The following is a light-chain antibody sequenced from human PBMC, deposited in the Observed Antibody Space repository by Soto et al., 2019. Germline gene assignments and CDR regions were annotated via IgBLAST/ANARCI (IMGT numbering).Light chain of an antibody. CDR1: QSISSY. J-gene: IGKJ5*01. V-gene: IGKV3-11*01. CDR2: DAS. Sequence: ETVLTQSPATLSLSPGERATLSFRASQSISSYLAWYQQKPGQAPRLLIYDASNRATGIPARFSGSGSGTDFTLTISSLEPEDFAVYYCQQRSNWPPITFGQGTRLENK. CDR3: QQRSNWPPIT.